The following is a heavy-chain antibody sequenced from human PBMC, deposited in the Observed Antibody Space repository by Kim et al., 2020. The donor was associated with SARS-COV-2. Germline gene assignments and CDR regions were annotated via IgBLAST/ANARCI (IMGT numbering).Heavy chain of an antibody. J-gene: IGHJ5*02. CDR1: GGSISSYY. CDR3: AREYSNNWFDP. CDR2: IYYSGST. D-gene: IGHD6-13*01. V-gene: IGHV4-59*13. Sequence: SETLSLTCTVSGGSISSYYWSWIRQPPGKGLEWIWYIYYSGSTNYNPSLKSRVTISVDTSKNQFSLKLSSVTAADTAVYYCAREYSNNWFDPWGQGTLVTVSS.